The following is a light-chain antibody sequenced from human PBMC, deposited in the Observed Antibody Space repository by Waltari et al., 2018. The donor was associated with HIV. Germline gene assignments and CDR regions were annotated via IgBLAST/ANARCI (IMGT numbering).Light chain of an antibody. V-gene: IGLV2-14*03. CDR2: GVS. J-gene: IGLJ1*01. CDR1: SSDVGGYNH. CDR3: SSYTRSSTLGV. Sequence: QSALTQPASVSGSPGQSITISCTGTSSDVGGYNHVSWYQQHPGTAPKLMIFGVSNRPAGVSNRFSGSKSGNTASLTISGLQAEDEADDYCSSYTRSSTLGVFGTGTKVTVL.